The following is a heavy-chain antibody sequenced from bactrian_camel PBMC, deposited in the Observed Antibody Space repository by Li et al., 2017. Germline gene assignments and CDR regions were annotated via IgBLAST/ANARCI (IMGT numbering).Heavy chain of an antibody. J-gene: IGHJ4*01. CDR2: IDQTARP. Sequence: HVQLVESGGGSVQAGGSLNLSCVASGSTNCMGWFRQAPGKERTAVASIDQTARPNYSRYVKGRVTIAQDIAKNILYLQKRSLGPEDTALYYCAARSVGWWPLFEHWLEKRAYAPDGYLANWGQGTQVTVS. CDR1: GSTNC. V-gene: IGHV3S53*01. CDR3: AARSVGWWPLFEHWLEKRAYAPDGYLAN. D-gene: IGHD1*01.